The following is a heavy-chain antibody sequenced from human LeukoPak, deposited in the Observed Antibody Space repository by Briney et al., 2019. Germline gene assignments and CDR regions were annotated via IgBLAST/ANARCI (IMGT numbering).Heavy chain of an antibody. J-gene: IGHJ4*02. CDR2: IYYSGST. D-gene: IGHD6-13*01. CDR3: ARGRSQGIAAAGSGFDY. CDR1: GGSISSYY. Sequence: SETLSLTCTVSGGSISSYYWRWIRQLPGKGLEWIGYIYYSGSTNYNPSLKSRVTISVDTSKNQFSLKLSSVTAADTAVYYCARGRSQGIAAAGSGFDYWGQGTLVTVSS. V-gene: IGHV4-59*01.